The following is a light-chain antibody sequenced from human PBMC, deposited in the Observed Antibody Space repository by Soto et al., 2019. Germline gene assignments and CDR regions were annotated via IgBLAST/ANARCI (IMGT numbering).Light chain of an antibody. J-gene: IGKJ3*01. CDR3: QQSYTTPFT. CDR1: QNINDY. Sequence: DIQMTQSPSSLSASVGDRVTITGRASQNINDYLNWYQQKPGKAPKLLISAASSLQSGVPSRFSGSGSGTDFTLTISSLQPEDFATYYCQQSYTTPFTFGPGTKVDIK. V-gene: IGKV1-39*01. CDR2: AAS.